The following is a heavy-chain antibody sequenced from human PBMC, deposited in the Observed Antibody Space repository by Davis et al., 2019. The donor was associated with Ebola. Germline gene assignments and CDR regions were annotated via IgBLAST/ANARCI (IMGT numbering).Heavy chain of an antibody. CDR2: ISSSSSTI. J-gene: IGHJ3*02. D-gene: IGHD3-22*01. CDR3: ARDFPAQDSRGYYHNTFDI. Sequence: LSLTCAASGFTFSSYSMNWVRQAPGKGLEWVSYISSSSSTIYYADSVKGRFTISRDNAKNSLYLQMNSLRDEDTAVYYCARDFPAQDSRGYYHNTFDIWGQGTMVTVSS. V-gene: IGHV3-48*02. CDR1: GFTFSSYS.